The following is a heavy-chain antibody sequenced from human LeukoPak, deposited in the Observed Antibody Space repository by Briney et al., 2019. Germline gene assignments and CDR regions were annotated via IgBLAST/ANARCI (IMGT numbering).Heavy chain of an antibody. CDR3: AKGLPSCGLSSCYSGDAFDI. D-gene: IGHD2-15*01. CDR2: ISGSGGST. CDR1: GFTFSSYA. J-gene: IGHJ3*02. V-gene: IGHV3-23*01. Sequence: GGSLRLSCAASGFTFSSYAMSRVRQAPGKGLEWVSAISGSGGSTYYADSVKGRFTISRDNSKNTLYLQMNSLRAEDTAVYYCAKGLPSCGLSSCYSGDAFDIWGQGTMVTVPS.